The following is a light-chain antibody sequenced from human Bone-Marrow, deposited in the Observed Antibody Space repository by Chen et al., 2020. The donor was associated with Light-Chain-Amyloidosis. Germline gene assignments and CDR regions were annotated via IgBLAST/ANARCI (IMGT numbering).Light chain of an antibody. CDR2: GSS. J-gene: IGKJ4*01. Sequence: EIVLTQSPGTLSLSPGAGANLSCRASQTISSNYLTWYQQKFGQAPRLLIYGSSSRATGIPDRFTGSGSVTDFTLTINRLEPEDFAMYYCQQYGTSPLTFGGGTKVEIK. CDR1: QTISSNY. CDR3: QQYGTSPLT. V-gene: IGKV3-20*01.